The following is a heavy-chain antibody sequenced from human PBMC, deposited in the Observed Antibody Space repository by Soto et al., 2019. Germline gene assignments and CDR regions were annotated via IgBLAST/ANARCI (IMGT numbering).Heavy chain of an antibody. J-gene: IGHJ5*02. CDR2: IIPIFGTA. Sequence: QVQLVQSGAEVKKPGSSVKVSCKASGGTFSSYAISWVRQAPGQGLEWMGGIIPIFGTANYAQKFQGRVTITAEESTSKAYMGLSSLRSEDTAVYYGARGTSGWYEGWFDPWGQGTLVTVSS. CDR1: GGTFSSYA. D-gene: IGHD6-19*01. V-gene: IGHV1-69*12. CDR3: ARGTSGWYEGWFDP.